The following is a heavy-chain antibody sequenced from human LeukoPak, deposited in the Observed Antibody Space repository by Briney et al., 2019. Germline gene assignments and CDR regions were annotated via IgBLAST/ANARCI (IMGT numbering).Heavy chain of an antibody. J-gene: IGHJ4*02. CDR2: INPNSGGT. D-gene: IGHD3-22*01. CDR1: GYTFTGYY. V-gene: IGHV1-2*02. CDR3: ARDSGGSQYYYDSSGYPSY. Sequence: ASVKVSCKASGYTFTGYYMHWVRQAPGQGLEWMGWINPNSGGTNYAQKFQGRVTMTGDTSISTAYMELSRLRSDDTAVYYCARDSGGSQYYYDSSGYPSYWGQGTLVTVSS.